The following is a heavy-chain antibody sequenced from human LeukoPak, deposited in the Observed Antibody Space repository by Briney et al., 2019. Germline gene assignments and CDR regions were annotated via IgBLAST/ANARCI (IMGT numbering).Heavy chain of an antibody. V-gene: IGHV3-33*08. CDR1: GFTFDDYA. J-gene: IGHJ6*03. CDR3: ARPLDYGAYYYYMDV. CDR2: LWYDGSNK. Sequence: GGSLRLSCVASGFTFDDYAMHWVRQAPGKGLEWVAALWYDGSNKNYADSVKGRFTISRDNSKNTLYLQLNSLRAEDTAVYYCARPLDYGAYYYYMDVWGKGTTVTVSS. D-gene: IGHD4-17*01.